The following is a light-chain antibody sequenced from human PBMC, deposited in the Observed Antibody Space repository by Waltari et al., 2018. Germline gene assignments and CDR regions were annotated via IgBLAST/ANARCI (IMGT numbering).Light chain of an antibody. V-gene: IGKV1-5*03. J-gene: IGKJ1*01. CDR1: QTIRNW. Sequence: DIQMTQSPSTLSASVGDRVTIPCRASQTIRNWLAWYQLKPGKAPTLLIYEASTVDSGVPSRFAGSGSETEFTLTISSLQPDDFATYYCQQYNTFSGSFGQGTKVEVK. CDR2: EAS. CDR3: QQYNTFSGS.